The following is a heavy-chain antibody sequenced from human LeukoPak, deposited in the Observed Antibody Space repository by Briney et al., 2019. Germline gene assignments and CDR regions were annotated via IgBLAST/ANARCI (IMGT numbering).Heavy chain of an antibody. Sequence: GGSLRLSCEASGFPFGSYVMSWVRQAPGKGLVWIAYINHNAEMIFYPDFVKGRFTISRDNAKSSLYLQMNALRYEDTAIYYCARDHDWAFDLWGQGTLVTVSS. CDR1: GFPFGSYV. D-gene: IGHD3-9*01. J-gene: IGHJ4*02. CDR2: INHNAEMI. V-gene: IGHV3-48*02. CDR3: ARDHDWAFDL.